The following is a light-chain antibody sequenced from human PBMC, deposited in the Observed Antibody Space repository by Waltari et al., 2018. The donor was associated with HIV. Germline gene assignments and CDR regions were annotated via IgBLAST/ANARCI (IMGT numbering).Light chain of an antibody. CDR1: QHISTY. V-gene: IGKV1-9*01. J-gene: IGKJ3*01. CDR3: QQVNTYPLT. Sequence: DIQLTQSPSFLSASVGDRVIITCRASQHISTYLAWYQQKPGKAPELLIYSASTLQSGVPSRFSGGGSGPEFTLTISSLQPEDSATYFCQQVNTYPLTFGPGTKVDIK. CDR2: SAS.